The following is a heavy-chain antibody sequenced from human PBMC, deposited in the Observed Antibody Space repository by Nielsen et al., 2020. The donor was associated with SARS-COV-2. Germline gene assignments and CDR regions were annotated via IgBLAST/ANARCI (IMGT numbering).Heavy chain of an antibody. CDR1: GYILTELS. Sequence: ASVKVSCKVSGYILTELSMHWVRQAPGKGLEWMGGFDPEDGETIYAQKFQGRVTMTEDTSTDTAYMELRSLRSDDTAVYYCALTIVGATTFDYWGQGTLVTVSS. CDR3: ALTIVGATTFDY. V-gene: IGHV1-24*01. D-gene: IGHD1-26*01. CDR2: FDPEDGET. J-gene: IGHJ4*02.